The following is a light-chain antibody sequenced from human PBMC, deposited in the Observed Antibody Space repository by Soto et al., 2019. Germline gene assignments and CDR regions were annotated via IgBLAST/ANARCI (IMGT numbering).Light chain of an antibody. Sequence: EIVLTQSPGTLSFSPGERATLSCRASQSVSSSYLAWYQQKPGQAPRLLIYGAASRASGIPDRFSGSGSGTDFTLIVSRLEHEDFAVYYCQQYGISPYTFGQGTKLELK. CDR2: GAA. CDR3: QQYGISPYT. V-gene: IGKV3-20*01. J-gene: IGKJ2*01. CDR1: QSVSSSY.